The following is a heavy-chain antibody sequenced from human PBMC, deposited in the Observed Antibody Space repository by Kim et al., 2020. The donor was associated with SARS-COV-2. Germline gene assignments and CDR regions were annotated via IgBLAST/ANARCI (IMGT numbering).Heavy chain of an antibody. V-gene: IGHV3-23*01. Sequence: GGSLRLSCAASGFTFSSYAMSWVRQSPGKGLEWVSAITGNGDDKYYADSVKGRFTISRDSSKNTLYLQMSSLRGDDTAVYYCAKGSSSSRPYYFDCWGDGSL. J-gene: IGHJ4*01. CDR3: AKGSSSSRPYYFDC. CDR1: GFTFSSYA. D-gene: IGHD6-13*01. CDR2: ITGNGDDK.